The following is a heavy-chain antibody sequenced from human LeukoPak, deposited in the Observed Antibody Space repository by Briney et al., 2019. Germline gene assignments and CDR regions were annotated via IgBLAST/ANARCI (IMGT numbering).Heavy chain of an antibody. CDR3: AREGLGQWLVDGYYFDY. CDR2: IYTSGST. CDR1: GGSISSYY. J-gene: IGHJ4*02. D-gene: IGHD6-19*01. V-gene: IGHV4-4*07. Sequence: SETLSLTCTVSGGSISSYYWSWIRQPAGKGLEWIGRIYTSGSTNYNPSLKSRVTMSVDTSKNQFSLKLSSVTAADTAVYYCAREGLGQWLVDGYYFDYWGQGTLVTVSS.